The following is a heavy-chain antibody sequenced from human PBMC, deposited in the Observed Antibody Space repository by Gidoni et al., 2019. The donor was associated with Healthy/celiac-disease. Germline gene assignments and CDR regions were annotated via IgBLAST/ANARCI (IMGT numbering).Heavy chain of an antibody. CDR2: INHSGST. V-gene: IGHV4-34*01. Sequence: QVQLQQWGAGLLKPSETLSLTCAVDGASSSGYYWSWIRQPPGKGLEWIGEINHSGSTNYNPSLKSRVTISVDTSKNQFSLKLSSVTAADTAVYYCARGEKTVSSSFLYYGMDVWGQGTTVTVSS. CDR3: ARGEKTVSSSFLYYGMDV. D-gene: IGHD6-6*01. J-gene: IGHJ6*02. CDR1: GASSSGYY.